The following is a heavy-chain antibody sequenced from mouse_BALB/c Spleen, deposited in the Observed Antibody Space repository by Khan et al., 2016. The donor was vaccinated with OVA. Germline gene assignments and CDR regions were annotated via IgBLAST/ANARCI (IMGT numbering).Heavy chain of an antibody. CDR2: ISYSGNT. CDR3: ARKDYYDYDPFPY. D-gene: IGHD2-4*01. Sequence: EVQLVESGPGLVKPSQSLSLTCTVTGYSITSEFAWNWIRQFPGNKLEWMGYISYSGNTRYNPSLKSLISITRDTSRNQFFLQLNSVTTEDTDTYYCARKDYYDYDPFPYWGQGTLVTVSA. CDR1: GYSITSEFA. J-gene: IGHJ3*01. V-gene: IGHV3-2*02.